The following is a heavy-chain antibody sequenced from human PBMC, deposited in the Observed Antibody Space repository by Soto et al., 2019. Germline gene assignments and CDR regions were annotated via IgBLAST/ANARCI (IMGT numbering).Heavy chain of an antibody. D-gene: IGHD3-10*01. CDR2: INSDGSST. V-gene: IGHV3-74*01. CDR3: AKVGPYDSGSYMFRYNWFGP. Sequence: HPGGSLRLSCAASGFTFSSYWMHWVRQAPGKGLVWVSRINSDGSSTSYADSVKGRYTISRDNAKNTLYLQMNSLRAEDTAVYYCAKVGPYDSGSYMFRYNWFGPWGPGTLVTVSS. CDR1: GFTFSSYW. J-gene: IGHJ5*02.